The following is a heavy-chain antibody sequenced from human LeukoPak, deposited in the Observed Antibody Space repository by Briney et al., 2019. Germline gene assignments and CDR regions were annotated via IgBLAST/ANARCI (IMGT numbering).Heavy chain of an antibody. J-gene: IGHJ4*02. V-gene: IGHV1-2*02. CDR3: ARDWSSTSQMFDY. Sequence: ASVKVSCKASGYTFTGYYMHWVRQAPGQGLEWMGWINPNSGGTNYAQKFQGRVTMTRDTSISTAYMELSRLRSDDTAVYYCARDWSSTSQMFDYWGQGTLVTVSS. D-gene: IGHD2-2*01. CDR2: INPNSGGT. CDR1: GYTFTGYY.